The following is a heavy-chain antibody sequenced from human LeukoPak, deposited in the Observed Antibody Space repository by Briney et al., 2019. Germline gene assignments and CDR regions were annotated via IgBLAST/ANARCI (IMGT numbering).Heavy chain of an antibody. Sequence: SETLSLTCAVYGGSFSGYYWSWIRQPPGKGLEWIGYIYYSGSTYYNPSLKSRVTISVDTSKNQFSLKLSSVTAADTAVYYCAREGHVDTAMARYFQHWGQGTLVTVSS. J-gene: IGHJ1*01. V-gene: IGHV4-30-4*08. CDR3: AREGHVDTAMARYFQH. CDR1: GGSFSGYY. D-gene: IGHD5-18*01. CDR2: IYYSGST.